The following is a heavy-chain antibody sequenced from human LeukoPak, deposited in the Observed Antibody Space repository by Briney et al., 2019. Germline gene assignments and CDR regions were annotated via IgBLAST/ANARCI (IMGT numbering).Heavy chain of an antibody. CDR2: ISWNSGSI. V-gene: IGHV3-9*01. CDR1: GFTFDDYA. Sequence: PGWSLRLSCAASGFTFDDYAMHWVRQAPGKGLEWVSGISWNSGSIGYADSVKGRFTISRDNAKNSLYLQMNSLRAEDTALYYCAKCGATFYYYYGMDVWGQGTTVTVSS. J-gene: IGHJ6*02. D-gene: IGHD2-21*01. CDR3: AKCGATFYYYYGMDV.